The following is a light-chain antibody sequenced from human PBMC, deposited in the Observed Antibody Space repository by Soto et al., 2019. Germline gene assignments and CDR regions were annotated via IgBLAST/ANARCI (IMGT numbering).Light chain of an antibody. CDR1: QSIDRW. J-gene: IGKJ1*01. V-gene: IGKV1-5*01. CDR3: QQYNNWPRT. CDR2: HAS. Sequence: DIQRTQSPSTLPASVGDRVTITCRASQSIDRWLAWYQQRPGKAPKILIYHASSLETGVPSRFSGSVSGTEGTITISSLKSEDGAVYYCQQYNNWPRTFGQGTKVDIK.